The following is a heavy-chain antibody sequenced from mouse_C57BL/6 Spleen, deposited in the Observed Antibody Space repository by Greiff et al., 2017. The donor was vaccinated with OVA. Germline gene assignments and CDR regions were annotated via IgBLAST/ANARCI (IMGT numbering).Heavy chain of an antibody. CDR2: ISNLAYSI. Sequence: EVKLVESGGGLVQPGGSLKLSCAASGFTFSDYGMAWVRQAPRKGPEWVAFISNLAYSIYYADTVTGRFTISRENAKNTLYLEMSSLRSEDTAMYYCARDLYDGAMDYWGQGTSVTVSS. CDR1: GFTFSDYG. V-gene: IGHV5-15*01. CDR3: ARDLYDGAMDY. D-gene: IGHD2-3*01. J-gene: IGHJ4*01.